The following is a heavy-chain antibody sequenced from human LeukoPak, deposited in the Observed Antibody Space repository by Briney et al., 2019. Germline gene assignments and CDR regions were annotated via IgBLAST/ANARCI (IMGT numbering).Heavy chain of an antibody. D-gene: IGHD3-22*01. CDR3: ARDCDRSGYYCY. V-gene: IGHV1-18*01. CDR2: ISTYNGNT. Sequence: ASVKVSCKASGYTFSDFGISWVRQAPGQGLEWMGWISTYNGNTNYAQKLQGRVAINTDTSTSTAYMELRSLRSDDTAVYYCARDCDRSGYYCYWGQGTQVTVSS. CDR1: GYTFSDFG. J-gene: IGHJ4*02.